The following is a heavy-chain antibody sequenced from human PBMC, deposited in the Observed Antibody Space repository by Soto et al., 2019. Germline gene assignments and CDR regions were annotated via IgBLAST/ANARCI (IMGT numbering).Heavy chain of an antibody. D-gene: IGHD2-2*01. CDR1: GGSISSSSYY. CDR3: ARQVDCSSTSCYGMDV. CDR2: IYYIGST. Sequence: SETLSLTCTVSGGSISSSSYYWGWIRQHPGKGLEWIGYIYYIGSTYYNPSLKSRVTISVDTSKNQFSLKLSSVTAADTAVYYCARQVDCSSTSCYGMDVWGQGTTVTVSS. V-gene: IGHV4-39*01. J-gene: IGHJ6*02.